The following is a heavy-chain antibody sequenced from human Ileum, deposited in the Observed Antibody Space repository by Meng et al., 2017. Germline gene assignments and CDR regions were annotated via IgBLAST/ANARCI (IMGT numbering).Heavy chain of an antibody. J-gene: IGHJ4*02. CDR1: GFTFSNYP. D-gene: IGHD6-13*01. CDR3: AKGQTNSWYYFDY. Sequence: GSLSLSCAASGFTFSNYPMSWVRQAPGKGLEWVSVISDSGGRTYYTDSVKGRFSISRDTSKNTLYLQMNSLRAEDTAVYYCAKGQTNSWYYFDYWGQGKLV. CDR2: ISDSGGRT. V-gene: IGHV3-23*01.